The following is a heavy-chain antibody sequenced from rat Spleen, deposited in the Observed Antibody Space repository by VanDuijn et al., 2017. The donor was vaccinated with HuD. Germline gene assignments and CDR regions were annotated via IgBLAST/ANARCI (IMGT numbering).Heavy chain of an antibody. Sequence: EVQLVESGGGLVQPRGSLKLSCAASGFTFSNYDMAWVRQAPTKGLEWVASISPSGGSTYYRDSVKGRFTVSRDNAKSTLYLQMDSLRSEDTATYYCVREDAGINYWGQGVMVTVSS. D-gene: IGHD1-4*01. CDR2: ISPSGGST. CDR1: GFTFSNYD. J-gene: IGHJ2*01. V-gene: IGHV5-25*01. CDR3: VREDAGINY.